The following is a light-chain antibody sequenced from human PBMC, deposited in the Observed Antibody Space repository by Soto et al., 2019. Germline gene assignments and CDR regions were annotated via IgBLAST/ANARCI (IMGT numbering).Light chain of an antibody. V-gene: IGLV1-44*01. Sequence: QSVLTQPPSTSGTPGQRVTISCSGSRPNIGRSTVNWYQQLPGTAPKVLVYSTNQRPSGVPDRFSGSKTGTSASLAISGLQSEDEADYYCAAWDDTLSVWVFGGGTKVTVL. CDR3: AAWDDTLSVWV. J-gene: IGLJ3*02. CDR2: STN. CDR1: RPNIGRST.